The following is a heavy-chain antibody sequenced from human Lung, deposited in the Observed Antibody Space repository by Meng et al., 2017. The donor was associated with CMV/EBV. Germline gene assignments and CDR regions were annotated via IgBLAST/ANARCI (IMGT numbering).Heavy chain of an antibody. CDR3: AREQYCSNTNCFNWFDS. J-gene: IGHJ5*01. Sequence: GTDSSSGVSWVHRAPGQGLKWMGRIIPVRGITNYAQKFQGRVTITADRSTSTFYMELSSLRSEDTAMYYCAREQYCSNTNCFNWFDSWAQGTLVTVSS. CDR2: IIPVRGIT. CDR1: GTDSSSG. D-gene: IGHD2-2*01. V-gene: IGHV1-69*04.